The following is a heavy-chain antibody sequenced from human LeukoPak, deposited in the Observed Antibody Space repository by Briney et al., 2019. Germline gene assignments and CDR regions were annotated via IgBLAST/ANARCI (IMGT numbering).Heavy chain of an antibody. CDR2: INTDGSST. V-gene: IGHV3-74*01. CDR1: GFTFSRHW. J-gene: IGHJ4*02. Sequence: GGSLRLSCAASGFTFSRHWMHWVRQAPGKGLVWVSRINTDGSSTNYADSVKGRFTISRDNAKNTLYLQMNSLRAEDTAVYYCARDRSIASDYWGQGTLVTVSS. D-gene: IGHD6-6*01. CDR3: ARDRSIASDY.